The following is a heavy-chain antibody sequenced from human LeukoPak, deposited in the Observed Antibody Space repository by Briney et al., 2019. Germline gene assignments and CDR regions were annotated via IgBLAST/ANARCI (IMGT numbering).Heavy chain of an antibody. J-gene: IGHJ3*02. CDR2: INHSGST. CDR1: GGSFSGYY. D-gene: IGHD6-19*01. CDR3: ARDQSSGWYRRGAFDI. V-gene: IGHV4-34*01. Sequence: SETLSLTCAVYGGSFSGYYWSWIRQPPGKGLEWIGEINHSGSTNYNPSLKSQVTISADTSKNQFSLKLSSVTAADTAVYYCARDQSSGWYRRGAFDIWGQGTMVTVSS.